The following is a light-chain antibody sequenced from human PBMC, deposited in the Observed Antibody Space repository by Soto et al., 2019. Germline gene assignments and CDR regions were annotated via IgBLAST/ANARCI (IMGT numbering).Light chain of an antibody. V-gene: IGKV1-27*01. CDR3: QKYNSAPPLT. J-gene: IGKJ4*01. CDR1: QGISNY. Sequence: DIQMTQSPSSLSASVGDRVTSTCRASQGISNYLAWYQQKPGKVPKLLIYAASTLQSGVPSRFSGSGSGTDFTLIISSLQPEDVATYYCQKYNSAPPLTFGGGTKVEIE. CDR2: AAS.